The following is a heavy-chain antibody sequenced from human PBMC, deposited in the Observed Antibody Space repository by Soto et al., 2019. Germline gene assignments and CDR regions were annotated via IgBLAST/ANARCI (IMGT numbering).Heavy chain of an antibody. CDR3: AKDDYGDYGRNYSYYYGMDV. Sequence: QVQLVESGGGVVQPGRSLRLSCAASGFTFSSYGMHWVRQAPGKGLEWVAVISYEGSNKYYASSVKGRFTISRDNSKNTLYLQMNSLRAEETAVYYCAKDDYGDYGRNYSYYYGMDVWGQGTTVTVSS. D-gene: IGHD4-17*01. J-gene: IGHJ6*02. CDR1: GFTFSSYG. CDR2: ISYEGSNK. V-gene: IGHV3-30*18.